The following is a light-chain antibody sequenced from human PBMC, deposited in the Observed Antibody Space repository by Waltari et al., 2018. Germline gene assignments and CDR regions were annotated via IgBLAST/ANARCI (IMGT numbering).Light chain of an antibody. V-gene: IGKV3-20*01. CDR2: GAS. Sequence: EIVLTQSPGTLSLSPGERGTLSCRDSQSVSRALAWYQQKPGQAPRLLMYGASRRATGIPDRFSGSGSGTEFSLTISRLEPEDFAVYYCQHYVRLPVTFGQGTKVEIK. CDR3: QHYVRLPVT. J-gene: IGKJ1*01. CDR1: QSVSRA.